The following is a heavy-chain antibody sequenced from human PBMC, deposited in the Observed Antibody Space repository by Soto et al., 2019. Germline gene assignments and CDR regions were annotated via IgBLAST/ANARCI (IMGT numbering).Heavy chain of an antibody. CDR2: ISDRGGST. CDR1: EFTFSSYA. D-gene: IGHD4-17*01. V-gene: IGHV3-23*01. Sequence: EVQLLESGGGLVQPGGSLRLSCAASEFTFSSYAMSWVRQAPGKGLEWVSTISDRGGSTYYADSVRGRFTISRDNSKDTLYLQLDSLRAEDTALYYSAKVMVDYGDSDVWGKGTTVTLSS. CDR3: AKVMVDYGDSDV. J-gene: IGHJ6*04.